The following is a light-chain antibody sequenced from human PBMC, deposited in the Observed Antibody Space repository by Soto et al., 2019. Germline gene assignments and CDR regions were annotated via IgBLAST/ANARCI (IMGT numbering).Light chain of an antibody. Sequence: DVVMTQSPLSLPVTLGQPASISCRSSQSLVHSDGNTYLNWFHQRPGQSPRRLIYKVSNRDSGVPDRFSGSGSGTDFTLKITRVEAEDVGVYYCMQGTHWPPAFGQGTKVEIK. CDR1: QSLVHSDGNTY. V-gene: IGKV2-30*02. CDR3: MQGTHWPPA. J-gene: IGKJ1*01. CDR2: KVS.